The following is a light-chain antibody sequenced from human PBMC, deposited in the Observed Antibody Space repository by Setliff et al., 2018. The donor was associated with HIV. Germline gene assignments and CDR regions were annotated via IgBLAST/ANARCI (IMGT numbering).Light chain of an antibody. J-gene: IGLJ1*01. CDR3: ASWDDTLNSFV. Sequence: QSVMTQPPSASGTPGQRVAISCSGASFNIGSNYVYWYQQLPGMAPKLLIHRDDQRPSGVPDRFSGSKSGSSASLVISGLRSEDDADYYCASWDDTLNSFVFGTGTKV. V-gene: IGLV1-47*01. CDR2: RDD. CDR1: SFNIGSNY.